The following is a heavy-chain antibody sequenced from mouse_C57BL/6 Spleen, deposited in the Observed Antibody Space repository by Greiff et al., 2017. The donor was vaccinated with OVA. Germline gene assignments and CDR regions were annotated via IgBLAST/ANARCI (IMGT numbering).Heavy chain of an antibody. Sequence: VQLQQSGPGLVKPSQSLSLTCSVTGYSITSGYYWNWIRQFPGNKLEWMGYISYDGSNNYNPSLNNRISITRDTSKNQFFLKLNSVTTEDTATYYCARVRRGNTGFDYWGQGTTLTVSS. V-gene: IGHV3-6*01. D-gene: IGHD2-1*01. CDR2: ISYDGSN. J-gene: IGHJ2*01. CDR3: ARVRRGNTGFDY. CDR1: GYSITSGYY.